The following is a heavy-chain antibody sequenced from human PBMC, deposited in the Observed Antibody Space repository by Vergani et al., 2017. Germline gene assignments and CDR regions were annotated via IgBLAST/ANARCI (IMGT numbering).Heavy chain of an antibody. J-gene: IGHJ6*02. D-gene: IGHD2-2*01. CDR3: ARDYIVVVPAAIEGRPIYYYYGMDV. CDR1: GGSISSYY. Sequence: QVQLQESGPGLVKPSETLSLTCTVSGGSISSYYWSWIRQPAGKGLEWIGRIYTSGSTNYNPSLKSRVTMSVDTSKNQFSLKLSSVTAADTAVYYCARDYIVVVPAAIEGRPIYYYYGMDVWGQGTTVTVSS. CDR2: IYTSGST. V-gene: IGHV4-4*07.